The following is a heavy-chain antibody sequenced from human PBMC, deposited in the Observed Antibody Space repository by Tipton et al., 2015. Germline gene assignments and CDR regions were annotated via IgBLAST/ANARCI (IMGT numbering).Heavy chain of an antibody. V-gene: IGHV4-61*01. CDR3: AREAYSSSGLIFDY. J-gene: IGHJ4*02. CDR1: GGSVNSANYY. Sequence: TLSLTCTVSGGSVNSANYYWSWIRLSPGKGLEWVANICSSGNAYYNPSLKSRVTISVDTSKNQFSLKLRSVTAADTAVYYCAREAYSSSGLIFDYWGQGTLVTVSS. D-gene: IGHD6-6*01. CDR2: ICSSGNA.